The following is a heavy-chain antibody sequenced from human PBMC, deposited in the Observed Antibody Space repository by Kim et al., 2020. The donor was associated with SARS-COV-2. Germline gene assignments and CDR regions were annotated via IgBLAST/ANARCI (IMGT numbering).Heavy chain of an antibody. J-gene: IGHJ4*02. CDR3: ARPNVYDFWSGHGSYFDY. V-gene: IGHV3-30*04. D-gene: IGHD3-3*01. CDR1: GFTFSSYA. CDR2: ISYDGSNK. Sequence: GGSLRLSCAASGFTFSSYAMHWVRQAPGKGLEWVAVISYDGSNKYYADSVKGRFTISRDNSKNTLYLQMNSLRAEDTAVYYCARPNVYDFWSGHGSYFDYWGQGTLVTVSS.